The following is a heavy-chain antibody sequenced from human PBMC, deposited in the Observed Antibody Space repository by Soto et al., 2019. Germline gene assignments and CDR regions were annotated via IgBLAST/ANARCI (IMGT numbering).Heavy chain of an antibody. Sequence: QVQLVESGGGVVQPGRSLRLSCAASGFTFSSYGMHWVRQAPGKGLEWVAVISYDESNKYYADSVKRRFTISRDNSKNTLYLQMNSLRAEDTAVYYCAKERDVVVVAAPFDYWGQGTLVTVSS. J-gene: IGHJ4*02. V-gene: IGHV3-30*18. CDR3: AKERDVVVVAAPFDY. CDR1: GFTFSSYG. D-gene: IGHD2-15*01. CDR2: ISYDESNK.